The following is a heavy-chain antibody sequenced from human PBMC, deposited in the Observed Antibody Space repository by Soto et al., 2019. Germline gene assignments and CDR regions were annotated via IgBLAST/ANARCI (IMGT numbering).Heavy chain of an antibody. CDR1: GFTFSSSE. V-gene: IGHV3-48*03. D-gene: IGHD6-19*01. Sequence: EVQLVESGGGLVQPGGSLRLSCAASGFTFSSSEMSWVRQAPGKGLEWISYTSSSGSTTYYADSVKGRFTISRDNAKHSLYLQMNSLRAEDTAVYYCARDLVGWFDYWGQGTLVTVSS. CDR3: ARDLVGWFDY. CDR2: TSSSGSTT. J-gene: IGHJ4*02.